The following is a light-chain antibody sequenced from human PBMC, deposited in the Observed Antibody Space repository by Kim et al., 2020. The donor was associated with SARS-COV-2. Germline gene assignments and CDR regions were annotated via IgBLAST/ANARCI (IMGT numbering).Light chain of an antibody. CDR3: SSYTSSSTVV. CDR2: DVY. CDR1: SSDIGSHDY. J-gene: IGLJ3*02. V-gene: IGLV2-14*03. Sequence: HAITISCTGTSSDIGSHDYVSWYQQIPGKAPKLLISDVYNRPSGVSNRFSGSKSVNTASLAISGLQAEDEADYYCSSYTSSSTVVFGGGTQLTVL.